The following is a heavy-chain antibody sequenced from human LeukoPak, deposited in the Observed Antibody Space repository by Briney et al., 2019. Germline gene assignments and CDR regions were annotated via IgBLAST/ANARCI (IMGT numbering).Heavy chain of an antibody. J-gene: IGHJ6*02. CDR2: INPSGGST. CDR3: ARDRSGWYGNYYYGMDV. Sequence: ASVKVSCKASGYTFTSYYMHWVRQAPGQGLEWMGIINPSGGSTSYAQKFQGRVTMTRDTSTSTVYMEPSSLRSEDTAVYYCARDRSGWYGNYYYGMDVWGQGTTVTVSS. V-gene: IGHV1-46*01. CDR1: GYTFTSYY. D-gene: IGHD6-19*01.